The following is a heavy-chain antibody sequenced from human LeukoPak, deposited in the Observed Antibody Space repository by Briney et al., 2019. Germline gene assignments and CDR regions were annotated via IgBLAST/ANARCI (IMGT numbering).Heavy chain of an antibody. CDR1: GYPLSNYG. Sequence: ASVKVSCKASGYPLSNYGITWVRQAPGQGLEWMGWIIAYNGNIHYAQKVQGRVTMTTDTSTSTAYMVLRSLRSDDTAVYYCARVVVVAATRGTWYFDLWGRGTLVTVSS. CDR3: ARVVVVAATRGTWYFDL. CDR2: IIAYNGNI. V-gene: IGHV1-18*01. J-gene: IGHJ2*01. D-gene: IGHD2-15*01.